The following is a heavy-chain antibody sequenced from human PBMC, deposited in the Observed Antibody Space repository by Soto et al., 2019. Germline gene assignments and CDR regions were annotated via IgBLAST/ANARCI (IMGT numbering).Heavy chain of an antibody. V-gene: IGHV3-74*01. CDR2: INSDGSIT. CDR3: ARRDQIAYYYGMDV. D-gene: IGHD2-21*01. J-gene: IGHJ6*02. CDR1: AFTFSSYW. Sequence: EVQLVESGGGLVQPGGSLRLSCAASAFTFSSYWMNWVRQAPGKGPVWVSRINSDGSITGYADSVKGRFTISRDNAKNQLYLQMNSLSAEDTAVYYCARRDQIAYYYGMDVWGQGTTVTVSS.